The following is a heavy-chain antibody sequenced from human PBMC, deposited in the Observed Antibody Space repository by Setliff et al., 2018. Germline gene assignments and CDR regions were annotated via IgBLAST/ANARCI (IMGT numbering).Heavy chain of an antibody. Sequence: PGGSLRLSCAASGVTFDDYAMHWVREAPGKGLEWVSGISWNRGSIGYADSVKGRFTISRDNAKNSLFLQMNSLRAEDMALYYCAREYGNEGMDVWGQGTTVTVSS. V-gene: IGHV3-9*03. D-gene: IGHD2-8*01. CDR3: AREYGNEGMDV. CDR1: GVTFDDYA. J-gene: IGHJ6*02. CDR2: ISWNRGSI.